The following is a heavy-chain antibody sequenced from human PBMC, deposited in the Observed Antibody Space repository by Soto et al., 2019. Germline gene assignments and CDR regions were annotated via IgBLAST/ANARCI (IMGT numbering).Heavy chain of an antibody. CDR1: RSVVTSSNR. CDR3: ASRVPGTSADY. V-gene: IGHV4-4*02. D-gene: IGHD1-7*01. CDR2: IYRTGST. Sequence: PSESLSHTCALSRSVVTSSNRWTWVRQPPGQGLEWIGEIYRTGSTNYNPSLKSRVTISLDKSENQFSLKVTSLTAADTAVYYCASRVPGTSADYWGQGTLVTVSS. J-gene: IGHJ4*02.